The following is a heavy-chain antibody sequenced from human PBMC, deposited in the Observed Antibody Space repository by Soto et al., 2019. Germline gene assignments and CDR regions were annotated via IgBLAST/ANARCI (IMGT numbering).Heavy chain of an antibody. D-gene: IGHD2-2*01. Sequence: QITLKESGPTLVKPTQTLTLTCTFSGFSLSTSAVGVGWIRQPPGKALEWLAFIYGDDDKRYSPSLKSRLTITKDTSKNQVVLTMTNMDPVDTATYSCARTVGYCSSTSCYAPYYFDHWGQGTLVTVSS. CDR3: ARTVGYCSSTSCYAPYYFDH. V-gene: IGHV2-5*02. CDR2: IYGDDDK. J-gene: IGHJ4*02. CDR1: GFSLSTSAVG.